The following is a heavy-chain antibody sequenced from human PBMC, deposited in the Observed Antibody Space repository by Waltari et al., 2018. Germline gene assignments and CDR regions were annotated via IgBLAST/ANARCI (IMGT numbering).Heavy chain of an antibody. CDR3: ARSDSSGYYRTDY. Sequence: QVQLQESGPGLVKPSQTLSLTCTVSGGSISSGGYYWSLIRQHPGKGLEWIGYIYYSGSTYYNPSLKSRVTISVDTSKNQFSLKLSSVTAADTAVYYCARSDSSGYYRTDYWGQGTLVTVSS. D-gene: IGHD3-22*01. CDR1: GGSISSGGYY. V-gene: IGHV4-31*03. J-gene: IGHJ4*02. CDR2: IYYSGST.